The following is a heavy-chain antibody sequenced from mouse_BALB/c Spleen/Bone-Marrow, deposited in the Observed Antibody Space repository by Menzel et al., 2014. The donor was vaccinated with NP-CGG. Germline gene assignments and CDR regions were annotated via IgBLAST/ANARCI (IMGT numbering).Heavy chain of an antibody. J-gene: IGHJ1*01. Sequence: QVQLKQSGAELVRPGTSVKISCKASGYTFTNYWLGWVKQRPGHGLEWIGDIYPGGCYTNYNEKFKGKATLTADTSSSTAYMQLSSLTSEDSAVYFCAREVRRYFDVWGAGTTVTVSS. D-gene: IGHD2-14*01. CDR2: IYPGGCYT. V-gene: IGHV1-63*02. CDR1: GYTFTNYW. CDR3: AREVRRYFDV.